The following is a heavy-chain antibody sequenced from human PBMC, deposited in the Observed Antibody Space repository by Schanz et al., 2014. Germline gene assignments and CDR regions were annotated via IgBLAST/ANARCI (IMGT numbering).Heavy chain of an antibody. Sequence: QLQMQESGPGLVKPSETLSLTCSVSGDSISSTSYYWGWIRQPPDTGLEWIGEINQSGDTNYNPSLKSRVTISVDPPNNQFSLKLRSVTAADTAVYYCARLYCSTPGCYVSPNGFAKDYWGQGTLVTVSS. V-gene: IGHV4-39*07. J-gene: IGHJ4*02. CDR3: ARLYCSTPGCYVSPNGFAKDY. D-gene: IGHD2-2*01. CDR1: GDSISSTSYY. CDR2: INQSGDT.